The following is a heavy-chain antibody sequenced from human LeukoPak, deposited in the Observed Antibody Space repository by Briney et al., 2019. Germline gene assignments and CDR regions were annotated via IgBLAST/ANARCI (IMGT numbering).Heavy chain of an antibody. CDR3: ARHLRWRTSFSPFDY. CDR1: GGSFSGYY. V-gene: IGHV4-34*01. D-gene: IGHD3/OR15-3a*01. J-gene: IGHJ4*02. Sequence: PSETLSLTCAVYGGSFSGYYWSWIRQPLGKGLEWIGEINHSENTDSNPSLKSRVTISVDTSKNQLSLKLSSVTAADTAVYYCARHLRWRTSFSPFDYWGQGTLVTVSS. CDR2: INHSENT.